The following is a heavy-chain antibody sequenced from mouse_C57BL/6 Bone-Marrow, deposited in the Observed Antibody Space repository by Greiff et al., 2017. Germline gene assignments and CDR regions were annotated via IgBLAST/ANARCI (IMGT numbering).Heavy chain of an antibody. D-gene: IGHD1-1*01. J-gene: IGHJ1*03. CDR3: ARSGGYDYYGSSYWYFDV. V-gene: IGHV14-3*01. CDR1: GFNIKNTY. CDR2: IDPANGNT. Sequence: DVQLQESVAELVRPGVSVKLSCTASGFNIKNTYMHWVKQRPEQGLEWIGRIDPANGNTKYAPKFQGKATITADTSSNTAYLQLSSLTSEDTAIYYCARSGGYDYYGSSYWYFDVWGTGTTVTVSS.